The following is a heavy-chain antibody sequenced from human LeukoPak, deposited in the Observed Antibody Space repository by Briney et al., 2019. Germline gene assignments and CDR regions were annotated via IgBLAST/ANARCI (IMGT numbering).Heavy chain of an antibody. CDR2: INDSEST. CDR3: ARETAAAGSFIAINDY. D-gene: IGHD6-13*01. CDR1: GGPIRDFY. V-gene: IGHV4-34*01. Sequence: SETVSLTCTVSGGPIRDFYWSWIRQPPGKGLEWIGEINDSESTNYNPSLKSRVTISVDTSKKQFSLKLSSVTAADTAIYYCARETAAAGSFIAINDYWGQGTLVTVSS. J-gene: IGHJ4*02.